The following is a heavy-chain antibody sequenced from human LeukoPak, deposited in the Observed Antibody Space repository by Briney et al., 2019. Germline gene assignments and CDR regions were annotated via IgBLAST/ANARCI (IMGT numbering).Heavy chain of an antibody. CDR3: ARDLSGIAGYTYGRGIDY. V-gene: IGHV3-30*02. Sequence: GGSLRLSCAASGFSFRTYGMHWVRQAPGKGLDWVAFIQYDGSNKYYSDFVKGRFTISRDNSKNTLYLRMNSLRAEDTAVYYCARDLSGIAGYTYGRGIDYWGQGTLVTVSS. J-gene: IGHJ4*02. CDR2: IQYDGSNK. D-gene: IGHD5-18*01. CDR1: GFSFRTYG.